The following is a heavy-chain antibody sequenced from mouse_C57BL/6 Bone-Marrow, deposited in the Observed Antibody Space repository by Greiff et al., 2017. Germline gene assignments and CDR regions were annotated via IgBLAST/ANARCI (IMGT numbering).Heavy chain of an antibody. CDR3: ARADYYGSRCYAMDY. V-gene: IGHV5-4*03. Sequence: EVKVVESGGGLVKPGGSLKLSCAASGFTFSSYAMSWVRQTPEKRLEWVATISDGGSYTYYPDNVKGRFTISRDNAKNNLYLQMSHLKSEDTAMYYCARADYYGSRCYAMDYWGQGTSVTVSS. J-gene: IGHJ4*01. CDR1: GFTFSSYA. D-gene: IGHD1-1*01. CDR2: ISDGGSYT.